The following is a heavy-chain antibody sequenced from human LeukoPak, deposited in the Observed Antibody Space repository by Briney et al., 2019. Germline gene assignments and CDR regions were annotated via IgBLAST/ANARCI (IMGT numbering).Heavy chain of an antibody. Sequence: GGSLRLSCAASGFTFSSYSMNWVRQAPGKGLEWVSSISSSSSYIYYADSVKGRFTISRDNAKNSLYLQMNSLRAEDTAVYYCAKDKEFGSGWYFFDYWGQGTLVTVSS. CDR1: GFTFSSYS. CDR3: AKDKEFGSGWYFFDY. V-gene: IGHV3-21*01. J-gene: IGHJ4*02. CDR2: ISSSSSYI. D-gene: IGHD6-19*01.